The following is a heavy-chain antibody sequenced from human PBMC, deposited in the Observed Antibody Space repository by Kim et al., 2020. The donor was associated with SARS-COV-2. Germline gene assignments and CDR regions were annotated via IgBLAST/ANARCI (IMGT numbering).Heavy chain of an antibody. CDR3: ARDLVSHYYDSSGYLDY. J-gene: IGHJ4*02. CDR2: IYHSGST. D-gene: IGHD3-22*01. CDR1: GGSISSSNW. V-gene: IGHV4-4*02. Sequence: SETLSLTCAVSGGSISSSNWWSWVRQPPGKGLEWIGEIYHSGSTNYNPSLKSRVTISVDKSKNQFSLKLSSVTAADTAVYYCARDLVSHYYDSSGYLDYWGQGTLVTVSS.